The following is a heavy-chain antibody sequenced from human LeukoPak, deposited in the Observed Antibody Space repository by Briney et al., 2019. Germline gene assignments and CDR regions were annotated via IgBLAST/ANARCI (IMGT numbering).Heavy chain of an antibody. Sequence: ASVKVSCKASGGTFSSYAISWVRQAPGQGLERMGWISAYNGNTNYAQKLQGRVTMTTDTSTSTAYMELRSLRSDDTAVYYCARHGELLEGYYYYYMDVWGKGTTVTVSS. CDR3: ARHGELLEGYYYYYMDV. CDR2: ISAYNGNT. V-gene: IGHV1-18*01. CDR1: GGTFSSYA. J-gene: IGHJ6*03. D-gene: IGHD3-10*01.